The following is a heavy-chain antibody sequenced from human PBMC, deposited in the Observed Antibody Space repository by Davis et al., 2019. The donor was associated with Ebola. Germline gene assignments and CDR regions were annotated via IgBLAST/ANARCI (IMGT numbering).Heavy chain of an antibody. Sequence: GESLKISCAASGFVFSSYVMSWVRRAPGKGLEWVSTLGTSADTYYADSVKGRFTISRDNSKNTLHLQMNSLRVEDTAMYYCARELYGLGYWGQGTLVTVSS. J-gene: IGHJ4*02. V-gene: IGHV3-23*01. CDR1: GFVFSSYV. CDR2: LGTSADT. D-gene: IGHD4-17*01. CDR3: ARELYGLGY.